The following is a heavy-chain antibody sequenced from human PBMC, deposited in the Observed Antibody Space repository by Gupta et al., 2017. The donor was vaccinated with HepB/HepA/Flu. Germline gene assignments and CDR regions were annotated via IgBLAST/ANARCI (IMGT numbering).Heavy chain of an antibody. J-gene: IGHJ3*02. Sequence: QLQLQESGPGLVKPSETLSLTCTVSGGSISSSSYYWGWIRQPPGKGLEWIGSIYYSGSTYYNPSLKSRVTISVDTSKNQFSLKLSSVTAADTAVYYCARLSSGYFDGAFDIWGQGTMVTVSS. D-gene: IGHD3-22*01. CDR1: GGSISSSSYY. CDR3: ARLSSGYFDGAFDI. V-gene: IGHV4-39*01. CDR2: IYYSGST.